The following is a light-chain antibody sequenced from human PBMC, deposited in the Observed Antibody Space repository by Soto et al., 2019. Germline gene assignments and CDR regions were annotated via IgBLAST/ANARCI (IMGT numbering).Light chain of an antibody. V-gene: IGLV2-8*01. CDR3: CSYTASTIYV. CDR1: TSDVGGYNY. J-gene: IGLJ1*01. CDR2: EVN. Sequence: QSALTQPPSASGSPGQSVTISCTGTTSDVGGYNYVSWYQQHPSQAPKVIIYEVNKRPSGVPDRFSGSKSGNTASLTVSGLQPDDEADYFCCSYTASTIYVFGTGTKLTVL.